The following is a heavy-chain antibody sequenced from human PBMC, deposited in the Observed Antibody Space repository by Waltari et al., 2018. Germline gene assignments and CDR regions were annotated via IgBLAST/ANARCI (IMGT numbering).Heavy chain of an antibody. CDR1: GGSISSYY. CDR3: ARVPYCSSTSCHFDY. D-gene: IGHD2-2*01. CDR2: IYYSGST. V-gene: IGHV4-59*01. Sequence: QVQLQESGPGLVKPSETLSLTCTVSGGSISSYYWSWIRQPPGKGLEWIGYIYYSGSTNKHPSLKSRVTISVDTSKNQFSLKLSSVTAADTAVYYCARVPYCSSTSCHFDYWGQGTLVTVSS. J-gene: IGHJ4*02.